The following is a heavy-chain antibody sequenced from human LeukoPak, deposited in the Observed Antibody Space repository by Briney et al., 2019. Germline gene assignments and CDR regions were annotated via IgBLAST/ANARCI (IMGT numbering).Heavy chain of an antibody. D-gene: IGHD3-3*01. J-gene: IGHJ6*03. CDR2: ISGSGGST. CDR3: AKAEYDFWSGYYYYYYYYMDV. CDR1: GFTFSSYA. V-gene: IGHV3-23*01. Sequence: PGGSLRLSCAASGFTFSSYAMSWVRQPPGKGLEWVTAISGSGGSTYYADSVKGRFTISRDNYKNTLYLQMNSLRAEEPAVYYCAKAEYDFWSGYYYYYYYYMDVWGKGTTVTVSS.